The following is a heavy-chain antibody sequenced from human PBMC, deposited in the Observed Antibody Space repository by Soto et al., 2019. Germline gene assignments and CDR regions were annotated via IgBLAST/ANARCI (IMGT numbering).Heavy chain of an antibody. J-gene: IGHJ5*02. Sequence: ESLSLTCRVSGASISSYYWSWIRQPPGKGLEWIGYIYYGGNTNYNPSLKSRVTISEDTSKNQFSLKLRSVTTADTAVYHCARKIWFSEPSNSFDPWGQGTLVTVSS. CDR3: ARKIWFSEPSNSFDP. CDR2: IYYGGNT. D-gene: IGHD1-26*01. CDR1: GASISSYY. V-gene: IGHV4-59*01.